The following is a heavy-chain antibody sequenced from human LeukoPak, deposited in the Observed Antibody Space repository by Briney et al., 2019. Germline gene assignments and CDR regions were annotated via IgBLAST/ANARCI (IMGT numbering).Heavy chain of an antibody. CDR2: IWYDGSNK. CDR1: GFTFSSYG. V-gene: IGHV3-33*01. Sequence: PGGSLRLSCAASGFTFSSYGMHWVRQAPGKGLEWVAVIWYDGSNKYYADSVKGRFTISRDNSKNTLYLQMNSLRAEDTAVYYCAREDRRQWLVRGSGFDYWGQGTLVTVSS. CDR3: AREDRRQWLVRGSGFDY. D-gene: IGHD6-19*01. J-gene: IGHJ4*02.